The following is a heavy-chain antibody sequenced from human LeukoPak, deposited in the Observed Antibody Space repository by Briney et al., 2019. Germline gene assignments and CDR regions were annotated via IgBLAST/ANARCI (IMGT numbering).Heavy chain of an antibody. CDR1: GYTFTSYD. CDR3: ARRVVSSGYSSAEFFQH. CDR2: MNPNSGNT. J-gene: IGHJ1*01. V-gene: IGHV1-8*01. D-gene: IGHD3-22*01. Sequence: ASVKVSCKASGYTFTSYDINWVRQATGQGLEWMGWMNPNSGNTGYAQKFQGRVTMTRNTSISTAYMELSSLRSEDTAVYYCARRVVSSGYSSAEFFQHWGQGTLVTVSS.